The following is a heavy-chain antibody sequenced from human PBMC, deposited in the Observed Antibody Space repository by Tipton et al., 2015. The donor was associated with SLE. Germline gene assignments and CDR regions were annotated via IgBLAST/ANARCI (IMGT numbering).Heavy chain of an antibody. CDR2: ISHDGSNK. V-gene: IGHV3-30*04. D-gene: IGHD1-26*01. CDR1: GFTFSNYA. CDR3: ARDLVGALYYFDY. Sequence: SLRLSCAASGFTFSNYAMHWVRQAPGKGLEWVAVISHDGSNKYYADSVKGRFTISRDNSKNTLYLQMNSLRAEDTAVYYCARDLVGALYYFDYWGQGTLVTVSS. J-gene: IGHJ4*02.